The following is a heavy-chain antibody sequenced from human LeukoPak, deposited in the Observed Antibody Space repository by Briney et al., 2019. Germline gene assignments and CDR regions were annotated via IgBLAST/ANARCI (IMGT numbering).Heavy chain of an antibody. CDR1: GGSISSSSYY. CDR3: ARGTSIVGGDY. Sequence: SETLSLTCTVSGGSISSSSYYWGWIRQPPGKGLEWIGRIYYSGSTYYNPSLKSRVTISVDTSKNQFSLKLSSVTAADTAVYYCARGTSIVGGDYWGQGTLVTVSS. J-gene: IGHJ4*02. D-gene: IGHD3-22*01. CDR2: IYYSGST. V-gene: IGHV4-39*07.